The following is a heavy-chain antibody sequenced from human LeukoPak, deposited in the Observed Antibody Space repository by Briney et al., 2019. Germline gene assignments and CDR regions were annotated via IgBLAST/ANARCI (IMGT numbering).Heavy chain of an antibody. V-gene: IGHV3-33*08. Sequence: HPGGSLRLSCAASGFTFSSYAMSWVRQAPGKGLEWVAVIWYDGSNKYYADSVKGRFTISRDNSKNTLYLQMNSLRAEDTAVYYCARDDSSGYYPLLVYWGQGTLVTVSS. CDR2: IWYDGSNK. J-gene: IGHJ4*02. CDR3: ARDDSSGYYPLLVY. CDR1: GFTFSSYA. D-gene: IGHD3-22*01.